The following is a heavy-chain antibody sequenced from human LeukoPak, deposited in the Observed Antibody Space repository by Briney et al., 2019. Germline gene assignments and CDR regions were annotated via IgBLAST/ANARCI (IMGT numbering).Heavy chain of an antibody. CDR2: FLILVLNA. D-gene: IGHD4-17*01. CDR3: AKELRPNDY. Sequence: LRLSCAASGFTFRSHAMRWVRQAAGRGLVSVSSFLILVLNAYSPVSVKRRFTISSDNSRNTLYLQMDSLRAEDSAIYSCAKELRPNDYWGQGTLVTVSS. V-gene: IGHV3-23*01. CDR1: GFTFRSHA. J-gene: IGHJ4*02.